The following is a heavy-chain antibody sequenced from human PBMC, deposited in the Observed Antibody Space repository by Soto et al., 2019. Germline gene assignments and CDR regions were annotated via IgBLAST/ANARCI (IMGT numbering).Heavy chain of an antibody. V-gene: IGHV3-30*18. CDR1: EFTFSSYG. Sequence: GGSLRLSCAASEFTFSSYGMHWVRQAPGKGLEWVAVISYDGSNKYYADSVKGRFTISRENSKNTLYLQMNSLRAEDTAVYYCAKDWLVGSGWPFDYWGQGILVTVS. D-gene: IGHD6-19*01. J-gene: IGHJ4*02. CDR2: ISYDGSNK. CDR3: AKDWLVGSGWPFDY.